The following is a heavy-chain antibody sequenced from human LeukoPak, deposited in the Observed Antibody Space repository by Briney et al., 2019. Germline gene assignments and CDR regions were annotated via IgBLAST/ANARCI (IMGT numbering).Heavy chain of an antibody. CDR3: AKAVYSNYGYFDY. D-gene: IGHD4-11*01. CDR2: IWYDGSNK. CDR1: GFTFSSYG. J-gene: IGHJ4*02. Sequence: GRSLRLSCAASGFTFSSYGMHWVRQAPGKGLEWVAVIWYDGSNKYYADSVKGRFTISRDNSKNTLYLQMNSLRAEDTAVYYCAKAVYSNYGYFDYWGQGTLVTVSS. V-gene: IGHV3-33*06.